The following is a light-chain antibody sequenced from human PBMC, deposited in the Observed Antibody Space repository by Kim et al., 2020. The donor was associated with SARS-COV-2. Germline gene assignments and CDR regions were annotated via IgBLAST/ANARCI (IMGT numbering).Light chain of an antibody. CDR2: AAS. CDR3: QQSYNTPRT. Sequence: DIQMTQSPSSLSASVGDRVTITCRASQSIRSYLNWYQQKPGKAPKLLLYAASSLQSGVPSRFSGSGSGTDFTLTISSLQPEDFATYYWQQSYNTPRTFGQGTQVDI. V-gene: IGKV1-39*01. J-gene: IGKJ1*01. CDR1: QSIRSY.